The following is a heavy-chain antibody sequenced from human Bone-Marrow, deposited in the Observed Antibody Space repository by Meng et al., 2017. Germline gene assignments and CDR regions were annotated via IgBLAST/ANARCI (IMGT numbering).Heavy chain of an antibody. D-gene: IGHD2/OR15-2a*01. J-gene: IGHJ3*02. CDR2: NYYSASP. V-gene: IGHV4-31*03. Sequence: QVPLHEPGPGLVQPSHNLSLACTVSCYSITSCGYSLTWIRPHPVKLLDWIGYNYYSASPSFTPSLKNRLSISIDTSKNQFSLKLSSVTAADTAMYYCASGLWINAFDTWGQGTVVTVSS. CDR1: CYSITSCGYS. CDR3: ASGLWINAFDT.